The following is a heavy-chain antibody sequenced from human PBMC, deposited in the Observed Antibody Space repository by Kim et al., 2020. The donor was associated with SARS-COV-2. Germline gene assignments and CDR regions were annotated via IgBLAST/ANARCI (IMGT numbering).Heavy chain of an antibody. CDR2: IYYSGST. J-gene: IGHJ3*02. CDR1: GGSISSSSYY. D-gene: IGHD3-22*01. CDR3: ARPGDYYDKQITRHTPFDI. Sequence: SETLSLTCTVSGGSISSSSYYWGWIRQPPGKGLEWIGSIYYSGSTYYNPSLKSRVTISVDTSKNQFSLKLSSVTAADTAVYYCARPGDYYDKQITRHTPFDIWGQGTMVTVSS. V-gene: IGHV4-39*01.